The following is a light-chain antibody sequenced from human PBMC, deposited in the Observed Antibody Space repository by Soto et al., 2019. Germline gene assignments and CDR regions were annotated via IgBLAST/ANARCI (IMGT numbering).Light chain of an antibody. Sequence: QSALTQSPSESGSPGQSVTISCTGTSSDVGGYKYVSWYQQHPGKAPKLMIFEVNKRPSGVPDRFSGSKSGNTASLTVSGLQAEDEADYYCSSYAGINNLGVFGTGTKLTVL. CDR1: SSDVGGYKY. CDR3: SSYAGINNLGV. J-gene: IGLJ1*01. V-gene: IGLV2-8*01. CDR2: EVN.